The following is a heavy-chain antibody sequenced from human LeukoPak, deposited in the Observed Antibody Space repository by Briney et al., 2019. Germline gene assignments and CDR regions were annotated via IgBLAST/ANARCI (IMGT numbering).Heavy chain of an antibody. V-gene: IGHV1-18*01. D-gene: IGHD1-26*01. CDR3: ASSTGAHYYYYGMDV. Sequence: GASVKVSCKASGYTFTSYGISWVRQAPGQGLEWMGWISAYNGNTNYAQKLQGRVTMTTDTSTSTAYMELSSLRSEDTAVYYCASSTGAHYYYYGMDVWGQGTTVTVSS. J-gene: IGHJ6*02. CDR2: ISAYNGNT. CDR1: GYTFTSYG.